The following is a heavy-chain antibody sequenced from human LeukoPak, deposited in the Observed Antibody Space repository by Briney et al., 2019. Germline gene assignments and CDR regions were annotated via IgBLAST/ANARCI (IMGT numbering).Heavy chain of an antibody. Sequence: GGSLRLSCAASGFTFSSYAMSWVRQAPGMGLEWVSSISIDSTYYADSVKGRFTISRDNSKNTLYLQINGLGAEDTALYYCAKYSGSLRKYGMGVWGQGTTVTVSS. CDR2: ISIDST. V-gene: IGHV3-23*01. CDR1: GFTFSSYA. CDR3: AKYSGSLRKYGMGV. D-gene: IGHD1-26*01. J-gene: IGHJ6*02.